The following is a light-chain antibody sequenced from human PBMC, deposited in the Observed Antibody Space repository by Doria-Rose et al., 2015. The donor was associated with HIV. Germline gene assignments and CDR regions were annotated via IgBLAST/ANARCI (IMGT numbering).Light chain of an antibody. Sequence: TQSPGTLSLSPGERATLSCRASQSFSSTYLDWYQQKPGQAPSLLIYDGSTRATGIPDRFSASGSGTDFTLTINRLEPEDFALYYCHQYGTSWTFGQGTEVEI. V-gene: IGKV3-20*01. CDR3: HQYGTSWT. CDR2: DGS. CDR1: QSFSSTY. J-gene: IGKJ1*01.